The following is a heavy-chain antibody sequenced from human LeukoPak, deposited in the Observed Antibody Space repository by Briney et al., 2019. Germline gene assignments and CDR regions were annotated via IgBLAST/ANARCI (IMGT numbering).Heavy chain of an antibody. Sequence: GGSLRLSCAASGFTFSTYSMSWVRQAPGKGLEWVSVISGGGGERFYADSVKGRFTISRDNSKNALYLQMNSLRVEDTAVYYCAKGRTLVGGSTRSYDYWGQGTLVTVSS. V-gene: IGHV3-23*01. CDR2: ISGGGGER. CDR1: GFTFSTYS. D-gene: IGHD1-26*01. CDR3: AKGRTLVGGSTRSYDY. J-gene: IGHJ4*02.